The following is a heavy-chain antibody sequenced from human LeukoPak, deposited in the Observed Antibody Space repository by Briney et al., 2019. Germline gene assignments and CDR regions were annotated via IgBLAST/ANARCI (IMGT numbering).Heavy chain of an antibody. J-gene: IGHJ5*02. V-gene: IGHV1-69*04. CDR3: AMEWKAHYDFWSGHHHWLDP. CDR2: INPILQIT. CDR1: GGTFSDYA. D-gene: IGHD3-3*01. Sequence: SVKVSCKASGGTFSDYAVSWVRQAPGQGLEWMGRINPILQITNYSQKFQGRLTITADTSTGTAYLELNTLRSEDTAVYYCAMEWKAHYDFWSGHHHWLDPWGQGSLVTVSS.